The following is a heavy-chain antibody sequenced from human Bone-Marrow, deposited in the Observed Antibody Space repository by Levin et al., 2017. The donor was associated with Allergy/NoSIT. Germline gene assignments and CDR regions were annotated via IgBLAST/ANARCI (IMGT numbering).Heavy chain of an antibody. V-gene: IGHV3-43D*03. CDR2: IDWDGGST. CDR3: AKDELRAVALKGDYFGIDV. D-gene: IGHD6-19*01. J-gene: IGHJ6*02. CDR1: GFTFDDYA. Sequence: GGSLRLSCAASGFTFDDYAMHWVRQAPGKGLEWVSLIDWDGGSTYYADSVKGRFTISRDNSKNSLFLQMNSLRAEDTALYYCAKDELRAVALKGDYFGIDVWGQGTTVTVSS.